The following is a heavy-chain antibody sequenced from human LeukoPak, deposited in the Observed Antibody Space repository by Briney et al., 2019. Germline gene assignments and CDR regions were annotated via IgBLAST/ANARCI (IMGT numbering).Heavy chain of an antibody. J-gene: IGHJ4*02. V-gene: IGHV3-74*01. CDR3: AKGLGRGVYYFDY. CDR1: GFTFSSYG. CDR2: INSDGSST. Sequence: PGGSLRLSCAASGFTFSSYGMHWVRQAPGKGLVWVSRINSDGSSTSYADSVKGRFTISRDNSKNTLYLQMNSLRAEDTAVYYCAKGLGRGVYYFDYWGQGTLVTVSS. D-gene: IGHD6-13*01.